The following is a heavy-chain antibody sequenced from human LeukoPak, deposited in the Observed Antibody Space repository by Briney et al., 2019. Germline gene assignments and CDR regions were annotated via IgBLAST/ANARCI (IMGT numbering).Heavy chain of an antibody. D-gene: IGHD5-18*01. CDR3: ARSGYSYGYDY. CDR1: GFTVSSNY. Sequence: GGSLRLSCAASGFTVSSNYMSWVRQAPGKGLEWVSVIYSGGSTYYADSVKGRFTISRDNSQNTLYLQMNSLRAEDTAVYYCARSGYSYGYDYWGQGTLVTVSS. CDR2: IYSGGST. V-gene: IGHV3-53*01. J-gene: IGHJ4*02.